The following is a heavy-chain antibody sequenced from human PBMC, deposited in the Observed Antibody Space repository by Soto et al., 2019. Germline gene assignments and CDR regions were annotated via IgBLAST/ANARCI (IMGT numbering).Heavy chain of an antibody. D-gene: IGHD3-22*01. Sequence: SETLSLTCAVSGGSIGSGGYSWGWIRQPPGKGLEWIGYIYHSGSTYYNPSLKSRVTISVDRSKNQFSLKLSSVTAADTAVYYCARTYYYDSSGYGFDYWGQGTLVTVS. J-gene: IGHJ4*02. CDR3: ARTYYYDSSGYGFDY. CDR1: GGSIGSGGYS. V-gene: IGHV4-30-2*01. CDR2: IYHSGST.